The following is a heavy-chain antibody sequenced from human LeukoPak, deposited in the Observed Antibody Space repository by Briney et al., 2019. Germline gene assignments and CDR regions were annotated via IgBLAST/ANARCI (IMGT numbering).Heavy chain of an antibody. D-gene: IGHD2-2*01. CDR3: ARGMYCSSTSCYGGFDY. J-gene: IGHJ4*02. CDR1: GFTFSSYA. CDR2: ISYDGSNK. V-gene: IGHV3-30-3*01. Sequence: PGGSLRLSCAASGFTFSSYAMHWVRQAPGKGLEWVAVISYDGSNKYYADSVKGRFTISRDNSKNTLYLQMNSLRAEDTAVYYCARGMYCSSTSCYGGFDYWGQGTLVTVSS.